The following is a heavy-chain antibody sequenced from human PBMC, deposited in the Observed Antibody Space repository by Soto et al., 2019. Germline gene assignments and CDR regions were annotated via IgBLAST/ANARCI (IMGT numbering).Heavy chain of an antibody. V-gene: IGHV3-33*01. D-gene: IGHD6-6*01. CDR3: ARSTEQLVRPYYYGMDV. CDR2: IWYDGSNK. CDR1: GFTFSSYG. Sequence: GGSLRLSCAASGFTFSSYGMHWVRQAPGKGLEWVAVIWYDGSNKYYADSVKGRFTISRDNSKNTLYLQMNSLRAEDTAVYYCARSTEQLVRPYYYGMDVWGQGTTVTVSS. J-gene: IGHJ6*02.